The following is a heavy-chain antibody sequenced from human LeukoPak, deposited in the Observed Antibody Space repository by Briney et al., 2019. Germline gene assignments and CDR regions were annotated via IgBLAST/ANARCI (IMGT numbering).Heavy chain of an antibody. CDR3: ARRLVGATPDY. CDR1: GGSFSGYY. CDR2: INHSGST. Sequence: PSETLSLTCAVYGGSFSGYYWSWIRQPPGKGLEWIGEINHSGSTNYNPSLKSRVTISVDTSKNQFSLKLSSVTAADTAVYYCARRLVGATPDYWGQGTLVTYSS. J-gene: IGHJ4*02. D-gene: IGHD1-26*01. V-gene: IGHV4-34*01.